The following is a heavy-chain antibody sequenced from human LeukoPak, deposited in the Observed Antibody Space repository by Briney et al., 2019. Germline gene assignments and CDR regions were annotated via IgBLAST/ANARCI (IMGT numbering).Heavy chain of an antibody. D-gene: IGHD3-10*01. CDR2: ISTGTGNP. V-gene: IGHV7-4-1*02. CDR3: TRDFYNSGSSLLDY. Sequence: ASVKVSCKASGYTFTMYAMNWLRQAPGQRPEWMGWISTGTGNPTYAQGFTGRFVFSLDTSVSTAYLEITSLKAEDTAVYYCTRDFYNSGSSLLDYWGQGTLVTVSS. J-gene: IGHJ4*02. CDR1: GYTFTMYA.